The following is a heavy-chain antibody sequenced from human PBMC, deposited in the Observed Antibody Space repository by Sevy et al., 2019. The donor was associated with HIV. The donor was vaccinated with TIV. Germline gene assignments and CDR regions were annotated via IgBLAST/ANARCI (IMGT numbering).Heavy chain of an antibody. J-gene: IGHJ6*02. V-gene: IGHV4-34*01. Sequence: SETLSLTCAVYGGSFSGYYWSWIRQPPGKGLEWIGEINHSGSTNYNPSLKSRVTISVDTSKNQFSLKLSSVTAADTAVYYCASALGDIVVVPAATTGYYYYGMDVWGQGTTVTVSS. CDR3: ASALGDIVVVPAATTGYYYYGMDV. CDR2: INHSGST. D-gene: IGHD2-2*01. CDR1: GGSFSGYY.